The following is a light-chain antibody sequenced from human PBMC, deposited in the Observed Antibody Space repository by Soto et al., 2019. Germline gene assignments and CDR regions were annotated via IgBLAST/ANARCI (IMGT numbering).Light chain of an antibody. CDR3: QQANNFPWT. Sequence: DIQMTQSPSSVSASVGDRVTITCRASQGISSSLAWYQQEPGKAPKLLIYATSSLQSGVPSRFSGIGSGTDFTLTISSLQPEDFATYYCQQANNFPWTFGQGTKVEIK. J-gene: IGKJ1*01. CDR1: QGISSS. CDR2: ATS. V-gene: IGKV1-12*01.